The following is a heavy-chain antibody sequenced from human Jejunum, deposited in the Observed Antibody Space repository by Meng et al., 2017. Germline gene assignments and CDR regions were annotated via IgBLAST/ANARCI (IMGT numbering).Heavy chain of an antibody. D-gene: IGHD3-3*01. V-gene: IGHV4-4*02. CDR3: SREERSASYRVFDP. CDR2: IYYTGST. J-gene: IGHJ5*02. CDR1: DGSLTTNHW. Sequence: SETLSLTCDVSDGSLTTNHWWSWVRQSPGKGLEWIGDIYYTGSTNYNPSLKSRVTISVDKSNNQFFLKMRFVTAADTAIYYCSREERSASYRVFDPWGQGTLVTVSS.